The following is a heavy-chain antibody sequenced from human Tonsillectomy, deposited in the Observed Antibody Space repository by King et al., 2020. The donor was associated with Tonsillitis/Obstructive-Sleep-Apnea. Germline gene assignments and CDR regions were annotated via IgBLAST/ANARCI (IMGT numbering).Heavy chain of an antibody. J-gene: IGHJ6*02. V-gene: IGHV1-69*10. CDR3: ASDFSMVRGVTPYYYYGMDV. CDR2: IIPILGIA. D-gene: IGHD3-10*01. CDR1: GGTFSSYA. Sequence: QLVQSGAEVKKPGSSVKVSCKASGGTFSSYAISWVRQAPGQGLEWMGGIIPILGIANYAQKFQGRVTITADKSTSTAYMELSSLRSEDTAVYYCASDFSMVRGVTPYYYYGMDVWGQGTTVTVSS.